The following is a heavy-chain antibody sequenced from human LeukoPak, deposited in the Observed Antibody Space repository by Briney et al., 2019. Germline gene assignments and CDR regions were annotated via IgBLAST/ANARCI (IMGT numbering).Heavy chain of an antibody. J-gene: IGHJ4*02. CDR2: IYYSGST. Sequence: SETLSLTCTVSGGSISSYYWSWIRQPPGKGLEWIGYIYYSGSTDYNPSLKSRVTISVDTSKNQFSLKLSSVTAADTAVYYCARDLESGGAFDYWGQGTLVTVSS. CDR3: ARDLESGGAFDY. V-gene: IGHV4-59*01. CDR1: GGSISSYY. D-gene: IGHD3-10*01.